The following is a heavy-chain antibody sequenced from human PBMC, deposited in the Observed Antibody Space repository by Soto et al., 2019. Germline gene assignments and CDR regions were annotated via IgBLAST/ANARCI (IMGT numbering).Heavy chain of an antibody. V-gene: IGHV3-48*01. CDR3: ARDHPAYWFDP. Sequence: EVPLVESGGGLVQPGGSLRLSCAASGFTFSSYARNWVRQAPGKGLEWLSYISSSSSTIPYAESVKGRFTISRDNVKNSLYLQMNSLRAEDTAVYYCARDHPAYWFDPWGQGTLFTVSS. J-gene: IGHJ5*02. CDR1: GFTFSSYA. CDR2: ISSSSSTI.